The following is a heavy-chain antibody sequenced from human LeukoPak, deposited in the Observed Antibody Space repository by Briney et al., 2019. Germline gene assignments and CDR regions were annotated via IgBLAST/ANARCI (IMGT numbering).Heavy chain of an antibody. D-gene: IGHD6-13*01. Sequence: GGSLRLSCAASRFTFNNYAMGWVRQAPGKGLEWVSAITDSDGDTYYADSVKGRFTISRDNSQNTLYLQMNSLRAEDTAVYYCPKGSAAARPYYFDYWGQGILVTVSS. J-gene: IGHJ4*02. V-gene: IGHV3-23*01. CDR3: PKGSAAARPYYFDY. CDR2: ITDSDGDT. CDR1: RFTFNNYA.